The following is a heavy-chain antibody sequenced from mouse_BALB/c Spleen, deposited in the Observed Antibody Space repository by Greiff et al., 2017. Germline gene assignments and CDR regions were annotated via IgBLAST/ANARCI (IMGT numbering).Heavy chain of an antibody. CDR3: VRDDYAWFAY. CDR1: GFSLTSYD. CDR2: IWTGGGT. J-gene: IGHJ3*01. Sequence: VQVVESGPGLVAPSQSLSITCTVSGFSLTSYDISWIRQPPGKGLEWLGVIWTGGGTNYNSAFMSRLSISKDNSKSQVFLKMNSLQTDDTAIYYCVRDDYAWFAYWGQGTLVTVSA. D-gene: IGHD2-4*01. V-gene: IGHV2-9-2*01.